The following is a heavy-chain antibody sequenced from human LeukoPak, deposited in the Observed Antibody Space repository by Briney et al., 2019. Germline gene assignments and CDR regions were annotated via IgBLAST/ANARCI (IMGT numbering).Heavy chain of an antibody. Sequence: PGGTLRLSCAASGFTFSSYAMSWVRQAPGKGLEWVSAISGSGGRTYYAHSVKGRFTISRDNSKNTLYLQMNSLRAEDTAVYYCAKDLDYYDSSGYSIFDYWGQGTLVTVSS. CDR3: AKDLDYYDSSGYSIFDY. CDR1: GFTFSSYA. CDR2: ISGSGGRT. D-gene: IGHD3-22*01. V-gene: IGHV3-23*01. J-gene: IGHJ4*02.